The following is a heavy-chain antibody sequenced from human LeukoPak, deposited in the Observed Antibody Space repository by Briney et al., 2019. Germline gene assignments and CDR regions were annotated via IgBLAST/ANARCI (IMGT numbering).Heavy chain of an antibody. V-gene: IGHV4-59*01. CDR3: TRESSGWSIDY. Sequence: IPSETLSLTCTVSGGSISNKYWSWVRQPPGKGLEWIGCIYYSGSTNYNYNPSLKSRVTISVDTSKNQFSLNLRSVTAADTAVYYCTRESSGWSIDYWGQGTLVTVSS. CDR2: IYYSGSTNY. D-gene: IGHD6-19*01. CDR1: GGSISNKY. J-gene: IGHJ4*02.